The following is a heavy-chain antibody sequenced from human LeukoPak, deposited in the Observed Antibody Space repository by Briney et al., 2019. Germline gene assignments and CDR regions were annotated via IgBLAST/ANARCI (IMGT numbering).Heavy chain of an antibody. Sequence: GGSLRLSCAASEFTFSSYSMNWVRQAPGKGLEWVSSISSSSSYIYYADSVKGRFTISRDNAKNSLYLQMNSLRAEDTAVYYCARGGTSMPLDYWGQGTLVTVSS. CDR3: ARGGTSMPLDY. D-gene: IGHD2-2*01. J-gene: IGHJ4*02. V-gene: IGHV3-21*01. CDR2: ISSSSSYI. CDR1: EFTFSSYS.